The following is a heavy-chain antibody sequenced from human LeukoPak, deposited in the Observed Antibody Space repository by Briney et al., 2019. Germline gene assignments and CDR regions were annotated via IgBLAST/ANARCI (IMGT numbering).Heavy chain of an antibody. CDR3: ARDPATVITSDWFDP. Sequence: ASVEVSCKASGYTFTGYYMHWVRQAPGQGLEWMGWINPNSGGTKYAQKFQGRVTMTRDTSISTAYVELSRLRSDDTAVYYCARDPATVITSDWFDPWGQGTLVTVSS. J-gene: IGHJ5*02. D-gene: IGHD4-11*01. CDR2: INPNSGGT. CDR1: GYTFTGYY. V-gene: IGHV1-2*02.